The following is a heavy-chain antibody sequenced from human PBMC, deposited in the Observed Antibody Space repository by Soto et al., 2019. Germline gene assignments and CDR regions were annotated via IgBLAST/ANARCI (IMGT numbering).Heavy chain of an antibody. CDR2: IIPIFGTA. CDR1: GGTFSSYA. Sequence: QVQLVQSGAEVKKPGSSVKVSCKASGGTFSSYAISWVRQAPGQGLEWMGGIIPIFGTANYAQKFQGRVTIPADQSTSTAYMEPSSLRSEDTAVYYCARLAVVTYRRPNAFNSFDPWGQGTLVTVSS. D-gene: IGHD3-3*01. CDR3: ARLAVVTYRRPNAFNSFDP. J-gene: IGHJ5*02. V-gene: IGHV1-69*12.